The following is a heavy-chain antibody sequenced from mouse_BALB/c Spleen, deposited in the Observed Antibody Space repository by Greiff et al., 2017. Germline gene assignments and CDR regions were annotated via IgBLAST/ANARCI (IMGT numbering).Heavy chain of an antibody. CDR3: ARSNRYYYFDY. CDR2: INPSTGYT. J-gene: IGHJ2*01. V-gene: IGHV1-7*01. D-gene: IGHD2-14*01. Sequence: VQLQQSGAELAKPGASVKMSCKASGYTFTSYWMHWVKQRPGQGLEWIGYINPSTGYTEYNQKFKDKATLTADKSSSTAYMQLSSLTSEDSAVYYCARSNRYYYFDYWGQGTTLTVSS. CDR1: GYTFTSYW.